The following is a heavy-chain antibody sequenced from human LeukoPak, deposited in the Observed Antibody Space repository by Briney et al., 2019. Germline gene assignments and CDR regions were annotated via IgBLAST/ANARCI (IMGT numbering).Heavy chain of an antibody. CDR2: IKQDGSDK. V-gene: IGHV3-7*04. CDR3: ARVGYSYGYYYYYYYGMDV. Sequence: GGSLRLSCAASGFTFSNSWMSWVRQAPGKGLEWVASIKQDGSDKFYVDSVKGRFTISRDNAKNSLYLQMSSLRAEDTAVYYCARVGYSYGYYYYYYYGMDVWGQGTTVTVSS. CDR1: GFTFSNSW. J-gene: IGHJ6*02. D-gene: IGHD5-18*01.